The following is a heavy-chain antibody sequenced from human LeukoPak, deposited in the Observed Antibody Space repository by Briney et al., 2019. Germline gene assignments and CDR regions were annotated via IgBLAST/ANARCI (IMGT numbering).Heavy chain of an antibody. V-gene: IGHV3-74*01. CDR2: ITSDGRTT. Sequence: GGSLRLSCEASGFTFSNYWMNWVRQAPGKGLLWVSRITSDGRTTDYAESVKGRFIISRDNAKNTLYLQMNNLRVEDTAVYYCARAGQYRFDFWGQGTLVTVSS. CDR1: GFTFSNYW. CDR3: ARAGQYRFDF. D-gene: IGHD3-16*02. J-gene: IGHJ4*02.